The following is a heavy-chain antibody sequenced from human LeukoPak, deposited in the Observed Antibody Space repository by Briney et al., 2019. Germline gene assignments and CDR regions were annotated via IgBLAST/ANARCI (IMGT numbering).Heavy chain of an antibody. J-gene: IGHJ6*03. D-gene: IGHD2-2*02. CDR2: ISSSSSTI. CDR3: ARDLRNIPPYYYYSMDV. V-gene: IGHV3-48*01. Sequence: PGGSLRLSCAASGFTFCNYNMNWVREAPGKGVEWVSYISSSSSTIYYADSVKGRFTISRDNAKNSLYLQMNSLRAEDTAVYSCARDLRNIPPYYYYSMDVWGKGTTVTVSS. CDR1: GFTFCNYN.